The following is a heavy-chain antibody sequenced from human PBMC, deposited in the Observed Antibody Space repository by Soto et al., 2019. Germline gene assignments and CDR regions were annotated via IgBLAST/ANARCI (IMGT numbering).Heavy chain of an antibody. J-gene: IGHJ6*03. V-gene: IGHV3-33*01. CDR3: ARSFWSGSSGDFGYYYYYMDV. CDR1: GFTFSSYG. CDR2: IWYDGSNK. Sequence: GGSLRLSCAASGFTFSSYGMHWVRQAPGKGLEWVAVIWYDGSNKYYADSVKGRFTISRDNSKNTLYLQMNSLRAEDTAVYYCARSFWSGSSGDFGYYYYYMDVWGKGTTVTVSS. D-gene: IGHD3-3*01.